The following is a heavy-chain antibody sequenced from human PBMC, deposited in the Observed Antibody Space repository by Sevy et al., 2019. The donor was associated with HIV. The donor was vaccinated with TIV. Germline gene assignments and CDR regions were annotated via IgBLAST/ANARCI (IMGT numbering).Heavy chain of an antibody. Sequence: SETLSRTCTVSGGSISSYYWSWIRQPPGKGLEWIGYIYYSGSTNYNPSLKSRVTISVDTSKNQFSLKLSSVTAADTAVYYCARLSGNYDFWSCYADAFDIWGQGTMVTVSS. CDR2: IYYSGST. CDR1: GGSISSYY. J-gene: IGHJ3*02. CDR3: ARLSGNYDFWSCYADAFDI. V-gene: IGHV4-59*01. D-gene: IGHD3-3*01.